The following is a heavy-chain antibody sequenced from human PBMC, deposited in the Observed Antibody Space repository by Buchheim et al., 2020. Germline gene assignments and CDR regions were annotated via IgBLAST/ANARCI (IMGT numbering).Heavy chain of an antibody. CDR3: ASPGGP. CDR1: GFSFSSYE. CDR2: ISSAGTIV. J-gene: IGHJ5*02. Sequence: EVQLVESGGGLVQPGGSLRISCAASGFSFSSYEMNWVRQAPGKGLEWISYISSAGTIVNYADSVKGRFTISRENAKNSLYLQMSSLRAEDTAVYYCASPGGPWGQGTL. V-gene: IGHV3-48*03. D-gene: IGHD1-1*01.